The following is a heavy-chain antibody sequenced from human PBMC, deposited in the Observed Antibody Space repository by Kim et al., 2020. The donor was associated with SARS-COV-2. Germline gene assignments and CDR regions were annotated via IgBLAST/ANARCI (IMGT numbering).Heavy chain of an antibody. CDR3: AKAGVGALDY. Sequence: STYYADSVKGRFTISRDNSKNTLYLQMNSLRAEDTAVYYCAKAGVGALDYWGQGTLVTVSS. V-gene: IGHV3-23*01. CDR2: ST. D-gene: IGHD1-26*01. J-gene: IGHJ4*02.